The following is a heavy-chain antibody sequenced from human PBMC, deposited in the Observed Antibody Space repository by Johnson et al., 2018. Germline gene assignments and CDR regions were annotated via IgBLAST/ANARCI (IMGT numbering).Heavy chain of an antibody. CDR1: GGSISSSSYY. Sequence: QVQLQESGPGLVKPSETLSLTCTVSGGSISSSSYYWGWIRQPPGKGLEWIGSIYYSGSTYYNPSLKSRVTISVDTSKTQFSLKLSSVTAADTAVYYWARGLERRERLYYYYYMDVWGKGTTVTVSS. J-gene: IGHJ6*03. D-gene: IGHD1-1*01. CDR2: IYYSGST. V-gene: IGHV4-39*07. CDR3: ARGLERRERLYYYYYMDV.